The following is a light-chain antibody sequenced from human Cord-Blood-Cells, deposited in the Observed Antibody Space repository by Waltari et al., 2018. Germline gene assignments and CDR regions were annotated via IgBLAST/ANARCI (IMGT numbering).Light chain of an antibody. V-gene: IGLV2-14*03. CDR2: DVS. Sequence: QSALTQPASVSGSPGQSITISCTGTSSDVGGYNYVSWYQQHPGNAPKLMSYDVSNRPSGVSNRFAGSKSGNTASLTISGLQAEYEADYYCSSYTSSSTYVVGTGTKVTVL. CDR3: SSYTSSSTYV. CDR1: SSDVGGYNY. J-gene: IGLJ1*01.